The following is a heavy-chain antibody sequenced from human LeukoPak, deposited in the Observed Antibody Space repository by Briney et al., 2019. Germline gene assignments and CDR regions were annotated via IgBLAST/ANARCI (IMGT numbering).Heavy chain of an antibody. CDR2: ISYDGGNK. V-gene: IGHV3-30-3*01. Sequence: PGGSLRLSCAASGFTFSSYAMHWVRQAPGKGLEWVAVISYDGGNKYYADSVKGRFTISRDNSKNTLYLQMNSLRAEDTAVYYCARDVYYYDSSGYPKGFDYWGQGTLVTVSS. J-gene: IGHJ4*02. CDR1: GFTFSSYA. CDR3: ARDVYYYDSSGYPKGFDY. D-gene: IGHD3-22*01.